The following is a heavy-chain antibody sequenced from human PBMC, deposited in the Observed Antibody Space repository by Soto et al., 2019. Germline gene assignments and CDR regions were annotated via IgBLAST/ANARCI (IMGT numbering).Heavy chain of an antibody. CDR1: GFDFGSYG. D-gene: IGHD3-10*01. CDR3: ERAGVRGFFVPVFYGLDV. V-gene: IGHV3-33*01. J-gene: IGHJ6*04. CDR2: IWYDGSTA. Sequence: QVQLVESGGGVVQPGGSLRLSCVASGFDFGSYGMQWFRRAPGKGLEWMAVIWYDGSTAYYADSVKGRFTIYRDNSKNTLFLHLNSLTAEDTAVYFCERAGVRGFFVPVFYGLDVWGNGTTVTVSS.